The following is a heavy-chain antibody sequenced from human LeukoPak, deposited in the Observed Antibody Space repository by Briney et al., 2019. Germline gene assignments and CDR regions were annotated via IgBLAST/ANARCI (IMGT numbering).Heavy chain of an antibody. J-gene: IGHJ5*02. D-gene: IGHD5-12*01. Sequence: SETLSLTCTVSGGSISSYYWSWIRQPPGKGLEWIGYIYYSGSTYYNPSPKSRLTISVDTSKNQFSLKLSSVTAADTAVYYCARGGESGYDTWGQGSLVTVSS. CDR3: ARGGESGYDT. CDR1: GGSISSYY. CDR2: IYYSGST. V-gene: IGHV4-59*08.